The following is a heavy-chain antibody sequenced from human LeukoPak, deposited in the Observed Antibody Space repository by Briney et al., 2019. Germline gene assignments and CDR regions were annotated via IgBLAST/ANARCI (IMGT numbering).Heavy chain of an antibody. J-gene: IGHJ5*02. D-gene: IGHD3-3*01. V-gene: IGHV1-2*02. CDR2: INPNSGGT. Sequence: ASVKVSYKASGYTFTGYYMHWVRQAPGQGLEWMGWINPNSGGTNYAQKFQGRVTMTRDTSISTAYMELSRLRSDDTAVYYCARAPSYYDFWSGYWDPWGQGTLVTVSS. CDR3: ARAPSYYDFWSGYWDP. CDR1: GYTFTGYY.